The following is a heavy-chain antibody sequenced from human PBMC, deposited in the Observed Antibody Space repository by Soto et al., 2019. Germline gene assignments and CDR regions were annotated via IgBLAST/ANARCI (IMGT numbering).Heavy chain of an antibody. CDR2: ISPYSGNT. D-gene: IGHD3-16*01. Sequence: QVQLVPSGDEVRKPGSSVKVSCKASGYIFVNYGIACVRQAPGQWLEWMGWISPYSGNTHYASKVQGRLTMTTDISTSTADMDLGSLASDDTAVDYCAMVDNYVTPTTQDVWGQGTTGTVSS. V-gene: IGHV1-18*01. CDR3: AMVDNYVTPTTQDV. CDR1: GYIFVNYG. J-gene: IGHJ6*01.